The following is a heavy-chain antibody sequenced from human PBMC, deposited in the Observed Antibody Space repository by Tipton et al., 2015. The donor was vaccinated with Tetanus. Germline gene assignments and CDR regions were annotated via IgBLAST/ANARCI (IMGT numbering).Heavy chain of an antibody. V-gene: IGHV3-23*01. CDR1: GFIFRSHW. CDR3: AKGADDFWSGYNYGMDV. D-gene: IGHD3-3*01. Sequence: SLRLSCEASGFIFRSHWMHWVRQAPGKGLEWVSAISGSGASTYYADSVKGRFTISRDNSKNTLYLQMNSLRAEDTAVYYCAKGADDFWSGYNYGMDVWGQGTTVTVSS. J-gene: IGHJ6*02. CDR2: ISGSGAST.